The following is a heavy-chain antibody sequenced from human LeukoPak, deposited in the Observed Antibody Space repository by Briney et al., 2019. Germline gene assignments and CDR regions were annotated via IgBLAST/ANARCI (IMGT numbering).Heavy chain of an antibody. D-gene: IGHD3/OR15-3a*01. CDR2: IWYDGSNK. CDR1: GFTFSSYG. V-gene: IGHV3-33*01. Sequence: PGRPLRLSCAASGFTFSSYGMHWVRQAPGKGLEWVAVIWYDGSNKYYADSVKGRFTISRDNSKNTLYLQMNSLRAEDTAVYYCAREGTDLPYLDYWGQGTLVTVSS. CDR3: AREGTDLPYLDY. J-gene: IGHJ4*02.